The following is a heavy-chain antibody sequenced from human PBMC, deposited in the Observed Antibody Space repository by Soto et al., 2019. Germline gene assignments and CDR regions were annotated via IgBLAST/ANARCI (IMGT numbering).Heavy chain of an antibody. J-gene: IGHJ4*02. D-gene: IGHD2-15*01. V-gene: IGHV3-30*18. CDR2: ISYDGSNK. CDR1: GFTFSSYG. CDR3: PKERARDCGGGSCYSIFDY. Sequence: QVQLVESGGGVVQPGRSLRLFCAASGFTFSSYGMHWVRQAPGKGLEWVAVISYDGSNKYYADSVKGRFTISRDNSKSTLDLQMNSLRAEDTAVYYCPKERARDCGGGSCYSIFDYWGQGTLVTVSS.